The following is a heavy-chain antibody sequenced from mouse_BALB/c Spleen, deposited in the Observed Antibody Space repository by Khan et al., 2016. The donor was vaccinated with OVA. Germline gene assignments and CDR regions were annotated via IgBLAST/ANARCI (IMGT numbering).Heavy chain of an antibody. V-gene: IGHV5-9*03. CDR2: ISSGGDNI. D-gene: IGHD1-1*02. Sequence: EVELVESGGGLVKPGGSLKLSCAASGFTFSSFTMSWVRQTPEKRLEWVASISSGGDNIYYPDSVKGRFTISRDNAKNNLYLQMSSLRSEDTALYYCARSNYGAFAYWGQEPLVTVS. CDR1: GFTFSSFT. CDR3: ARSNYGAFAY. J-gene: IGHJ3*01.